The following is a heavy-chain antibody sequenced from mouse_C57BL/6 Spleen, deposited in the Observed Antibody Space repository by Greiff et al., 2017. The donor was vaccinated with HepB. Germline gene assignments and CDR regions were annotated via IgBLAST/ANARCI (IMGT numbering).Heavy chain of an antibody. CDR3: ARASSGFAY. CDR2: IDPSDSYT. J-gene: IGHJ3*01. D-gene: IGHD1-1*01. Sequence: QVHVKQSGAELVKPGASVKLSCKASGYTFTSYWMQWVKQRPGQGLEWIGEIDPSDSYTNYNQKFKGKATLTVDTSSSTAYMQLSSLTSEDSAVYYCARASSGFAYWGQGTLVTVSA. CDR1: GYTFTSYW. V-gene: IGHV1-50*01.